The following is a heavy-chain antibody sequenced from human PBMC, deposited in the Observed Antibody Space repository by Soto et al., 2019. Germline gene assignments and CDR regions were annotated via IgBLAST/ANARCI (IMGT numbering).Heavy chain of an antibody. CDR1: GFTFSSYS. Sequence: GGSLRLSCAASGFTFSSYSMNWVRQAPGKGLEWVSSISSSSSYIYYADSVKGRFTISRDNAKNSLYLQMNSLRAEDTAVYYCARGITMVRGGARPGDYWGQGTLVTVSS. V-gene: IGHV3-21*01. CDR2: ISSSSSYI. J-gene: IGHJ4*02. D-gene: IGHD3-10*01. CDR3: ARGITMVRGGARPGDY.